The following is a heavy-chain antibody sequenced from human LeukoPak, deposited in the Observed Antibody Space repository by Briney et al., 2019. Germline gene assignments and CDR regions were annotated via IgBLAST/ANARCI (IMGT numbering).Heavy chain of an antibody. CDR1: GFTFSNAW. D-gene: IGHD2-2*01. J-gene: IGHJ3*01. CDR3: TTDQYL. CDR2: TKSKTDGGTK. Sequence: GGTLRLSCAASGFTFSNAWMSWVRQATGKGLEWVGRTKSKTDGGTKDYAAPVKGRFTISRTDSKNTLYLQMNRLKTEDTAVYYCTTDQYLWGQGTMVTVSS. V-gene: IGHV3-15*01.